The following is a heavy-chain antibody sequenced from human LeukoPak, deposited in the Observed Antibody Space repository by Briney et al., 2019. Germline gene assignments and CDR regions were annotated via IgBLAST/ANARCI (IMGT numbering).Heavy chain of an antibody. CDR2: ISSSGSSI. CDR1: GFTFSDYY. V-gene: IGHV3-11*01. CDR3: ARGGSSSANWFDP. Sequence: GGSLRLSCAASGFTFSDYYMSWIRQAPGKGLEWVSYISSSGSSICYADSVKGRFTISRDNAKNSLYLQMNSLRAEDTAVYYCARGGSSSANWFDPWGQGTLVTVSS. J-gene: IGHJ5*02. D-gene: IGHD6-6*01.